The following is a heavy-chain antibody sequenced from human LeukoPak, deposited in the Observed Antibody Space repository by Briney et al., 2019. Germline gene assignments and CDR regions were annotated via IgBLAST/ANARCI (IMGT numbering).Heavy chain of an antibody. CDR1: GGSFNDYY. Sequence: SETLSLTCAVSGGSFNDYYWSWIRQSPGKGLEWIGEVNHGGHTNYNPSLKSRVTMSVDTSKNQFSLNLISVTAADAAVYYCVRGPFGNDAGAWGQGTRVTVSS. J-gene: IGHJ5*02. D-gene: IGHD1-1*01. CDR2: VNHGGHT. V-gene: IGHV4-34*01. CDR3: VRGPFGNDAGA.